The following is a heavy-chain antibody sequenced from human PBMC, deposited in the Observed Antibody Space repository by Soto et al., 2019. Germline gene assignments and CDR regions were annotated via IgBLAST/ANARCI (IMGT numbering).Heavy chain of an antibody. V-gene: IGHV3-15*01. D-gene: IGHD4-17*01. Sequence: GGSLRLSCAASGFTFSNACMSWVRQAPGKGLEWVGRIKSKTDGGTTDYAAPVKGRFTISRDDSKNTLYLQMNSLKTEDTAVYYCTSAYGDYDFDYWGQGTLVTVSS. CDR3: TSAYGDYDFDY. CDR1: GFTFSNAC. CDR2: IKSKTDGGTT. J-gene: IGHJ4*02.